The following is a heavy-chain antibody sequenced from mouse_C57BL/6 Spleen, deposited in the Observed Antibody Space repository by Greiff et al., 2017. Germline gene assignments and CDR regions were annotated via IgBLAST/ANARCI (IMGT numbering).Heavy chain of an antibody. CDR1: GYTFTSYW. Sequence: QVQLQQPGAELVKPGASVKLSCKASGYTFTSYWMQWVKQRPGQGLEWIGEIDPSDSYTNYNQKFKGKATLTVDTSSSAAYMQLSSLTSEDSAVYSCALSTVVGTRYFGGWGTGTTVTAAS. CDR2: IDPSDSYT. D-gene: IGHD1-1*01. V-gene: IGHV1-50*01. J-gene: IGHJ1*03. CDR3: ALSTVVGTRYFGG.